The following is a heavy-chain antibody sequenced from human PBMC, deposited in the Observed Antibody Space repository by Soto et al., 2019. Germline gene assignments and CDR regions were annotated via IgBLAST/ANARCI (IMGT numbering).Heavy chain of an antibody. CDR1: GGCISRYY. V-gene: IGHV4-59*01. D-gene: IGHD2-21*02. CDR3: ARDLWGYCGTDCYPLDV. CDR2: MYNTGST. J-gene: IGHJ6*02. Sequence: PETLSLTCTVSGGCISRYYCSWCRQPPGKGLEWIGYMYNTGSTVYNPSFKSRVTISVDTSKNQFSLKLNSVTAADTAVYYCARDLWGYCGTDCYPLDVWGQGTTVTVS.